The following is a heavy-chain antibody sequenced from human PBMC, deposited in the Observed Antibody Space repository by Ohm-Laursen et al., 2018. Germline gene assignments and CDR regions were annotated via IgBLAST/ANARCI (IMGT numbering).Heavy chain of an antibody. J-gene: IGHJ5*02. CDR3: ARDHEGFDDSGYYYRAADT. CDR1: GFTFDSYA. V-gene: IGHV3-23*01. Sequence: SLRLSCTASGFTFDSYAMSWVRQAPGKGLEWVSVISGSGGNTYYADSVKGRFTVSRDNSKSTLYLQMNSLRAEDTAVYYCARDHEGFDDSGYYYRAADTWGQGTLVTVSS. D-gene: IGHD3-22*01. CDR2: ISGSGGNT.